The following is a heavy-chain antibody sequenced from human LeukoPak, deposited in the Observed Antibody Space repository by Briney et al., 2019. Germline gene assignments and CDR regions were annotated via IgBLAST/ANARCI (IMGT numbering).Heavy chain of an antibody. CDR1: GGSIRGRY. D-gene: IGHD2-2*01. CDR3: ARGVGVPSPMLYYYYMDV. J-gene: IGHJ6*03. V-gene: IGHV4-59*11. CDR2: IHTSGST. Sequence: PSETLSLPHTVSGGSIRGRYRNWLRQPPPKGLPWIGYIHTSGSTKSNRSPRSRVTMTVAVSKTQVSLWLSSVSTADTALFYCARGVGVPSPMLYYYYMDVWGIGTTVTVSS.